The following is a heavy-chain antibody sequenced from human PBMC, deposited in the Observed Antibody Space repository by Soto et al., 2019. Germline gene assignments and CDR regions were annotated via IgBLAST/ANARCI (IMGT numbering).Heavy chain of an antibody. V-gene: IGHV3-23*01. CDR1: GFTFSSYA. D-gene: IGHD2-2*01. CDR3: AKDPHVLSEQYQLLFDY. J-gene: IGHJ4*02. CDR2: ISGSGGST. Sequence: GGSLRLSCAASGFTFSSYAMSWVRQAPGKGLEWVSAISGSGGSTYYADSVKGRFTISRDNAKNTLYLQMNSLRAEDTAVYYCAKDPHVLSEQYQLLFDYWGQGTLVTVSS.